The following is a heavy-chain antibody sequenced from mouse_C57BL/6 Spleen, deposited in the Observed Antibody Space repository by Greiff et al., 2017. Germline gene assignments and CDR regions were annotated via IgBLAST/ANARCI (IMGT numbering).Heavy chain of an antibody. Sequence: VMLVESGPGLVQPSQSLSITCTVSGFSLTSYGVHWVRQPPGKGLEWLGVIWSGGSTDYNAAFISRLSISKDNSKSQVFFKMNSLQADDTAIYYCAKNNYDGYYEGAMDYWGQGTSVTVSS. CDR3: AKNNYDGYYEGAMDY. J-gene: IGHJ4*01. CDR2: IWSGGST. CDR1: GFSLTSYG. D-gene: IGHD2-3*01. V-gene: IGHV2-4*01.